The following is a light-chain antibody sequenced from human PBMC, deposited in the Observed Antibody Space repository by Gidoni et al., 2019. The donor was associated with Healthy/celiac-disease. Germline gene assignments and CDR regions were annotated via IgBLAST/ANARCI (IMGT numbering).Light chain of an antibody. V-gene: IGKV1-33*01. CDR1: QDISNY. Sequence: DIQMTQSPSSLSASVGDRVTITCQASQDISNYLNWYQQKPGKPPKLLIYYASNLETGVPSRFSGSGAGTDFTFTISSLQPEDIATYYCQQYDNLPITFGQGTRLEIK. J-gene: IGKJ5*01. CDR3: QQYDNLPIT. CDR2: YAS.